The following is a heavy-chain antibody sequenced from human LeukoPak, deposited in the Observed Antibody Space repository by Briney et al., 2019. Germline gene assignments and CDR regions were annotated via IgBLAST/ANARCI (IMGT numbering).Heavy chain of an antibody. CDR1: GGSISSYY. J-gene: IGHJ3*02. D-gene: IGHD3-22*01. CDR2: IYTSGST. CDR3: ARSGYYDSSGYLKDDAFDI. V-gene: IGHV4-4*07. Sequence: SETLSLTCTVSGGSISSYYWSWIRQPAGKGLEWIGHIYTSGSTNYNPSLKSRVTMSVDTSKNQFSLKLSSVTAADTAVYYCARSGYYDSSGYLKDDAFDIWGQGTMATISS.